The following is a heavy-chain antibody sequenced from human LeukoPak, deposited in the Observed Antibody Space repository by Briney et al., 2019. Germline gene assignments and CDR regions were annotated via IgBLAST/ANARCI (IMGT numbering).Heavy chain of an antibody. V-gene: IGHV4-39*07. CDR3: ARDRSFGVVTTFDY. CDR1: GGSISTNIYY. CDR2: MYYSGST. J-gene: IGHJ4*02. D-gene: IGHD3-3*01. Sequence: SETLSLTCTVSGGSISTNIYYWGWIRQPPGKGLEWIGSMYYSGSTHYNPSLKSRVTISVDSSKNQFFLKVNSVTAADTAVHYCARDRSFGVVTTFDYWGQGTLVTVSS.